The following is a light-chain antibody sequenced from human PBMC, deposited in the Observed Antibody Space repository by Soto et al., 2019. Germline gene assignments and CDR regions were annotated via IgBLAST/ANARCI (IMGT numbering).Light chain of an antibody. V-gene: IGKV3-15*01. Sequence: EIVMRQAPATLSVSPWERATLSCRASQSVSSNLAWYQQKPGQAPRLLIYGASTRATGIPARFSGSGSGTEFTLTISSLQPEDFAVYYCQQYNNWPPWTLGQGTKVDIK. CDR3: QQYNNWPPWT. J-gene: IGKJ1*01. CDR1: QSVSSN. CDR2: GAS.